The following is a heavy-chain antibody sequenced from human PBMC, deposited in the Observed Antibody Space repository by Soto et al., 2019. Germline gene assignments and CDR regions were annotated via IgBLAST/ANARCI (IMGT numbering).Heavy chain of an antibody. D-gene: IGHD4-4*01. Sequence: ASVKVSCKASGGTFSSYAITWVRQAPGQGLEWMGGIIPIFGTANYAQKFQGSVTITADESTSIAYMELSSLRSADTAVYYCASSTVTTSWRNYYFYGVDVWGQGTTVTVSS. V-gene: IGHV1-69*13. J-gene: IGHJ6*02. CDR2: IIPIFGTA. CDR3: ASSTVTTSWRNYYFYGVDV. CDR1: GGTFSSYA.